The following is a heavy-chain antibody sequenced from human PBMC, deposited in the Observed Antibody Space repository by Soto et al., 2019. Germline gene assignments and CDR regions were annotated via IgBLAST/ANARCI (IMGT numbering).Heavy chain of an antibody. D-gene: IGHD4-17*01. V-gene: IGHV4-30-2*01. J-gene: IGHJ4*02. CDR1: GGSISSGGYS. CDR3: ARATVPYYYFDY. CDR2: IYHSGST. Sequence: PSETLSLTCAVSGGSISSGGYSWSWIRQPAGKGLEWIGFIYHSGSTNYNPSLKSRVTMSVDRSKNQFSLKLRSVTAADTAVYYCARATVPYYYFDYWGQGTLVTVSS.